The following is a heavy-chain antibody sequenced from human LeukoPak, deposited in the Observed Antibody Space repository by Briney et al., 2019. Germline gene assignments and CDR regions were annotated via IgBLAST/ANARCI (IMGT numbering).Heavy chain of an antibody. CDR3: ARASGDYSFDY. CDR1: GGSISSSSNY. V-gene: IGHV4-39*06. J-gene: IGHJ4*02. Sequence: SETLSLTCTVSGGSISSSSNYWGWIPQPPGKGLEWIGTIYHSGSTYYNPSLKSRVTISLYTSKNQFALKLSSVTAADTAVYYCARASGDYSFDYWGQGTLVTVSS. D-gene: IGHD2-21*02. CDR2: IYHSGST.